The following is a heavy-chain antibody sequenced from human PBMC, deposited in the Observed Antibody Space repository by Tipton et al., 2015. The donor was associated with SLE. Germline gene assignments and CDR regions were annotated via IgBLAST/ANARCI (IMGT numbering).Heavy chain of an antibody. D-gene: IGHD3-16*01. V-gene: IGHV3-23*01. CDR3: AKEDGYAYFDF. J-gene: IGHJ4*02. CDR1: GFTFSTYS. Sequence: SLRLSCAASGFTFSTYSMSWVRQAPGKGLEWVSVISGSGGTTYYADSVKGRFTISRDNSKNTLYLQINSLRGEDTAVYYCAKEDGYAYFDFWGQGTLVTVSS. CDR2: ISGSGGTT.